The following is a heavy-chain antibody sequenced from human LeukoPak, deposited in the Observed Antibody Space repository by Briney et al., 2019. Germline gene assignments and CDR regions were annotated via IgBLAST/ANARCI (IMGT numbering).Heavy chain of an antibody. V-gene: IGHV4-59*08. CDR2: IYYSGST. J-gene: IGHJ5*02. Sequence: SETLSLTCTVSGGSISSYYWSWIRQPPGKGLEWIGYIYYSGSTNYNPSLKSRVTISVDTSKNQFSLKLSSVTAADTAVYYCARGVTKFDPWGQGTLVTVSS. CDR3: ARGVTKFDP. D-gene: IGHD2-21*02. CDR1: GGSISSYY.